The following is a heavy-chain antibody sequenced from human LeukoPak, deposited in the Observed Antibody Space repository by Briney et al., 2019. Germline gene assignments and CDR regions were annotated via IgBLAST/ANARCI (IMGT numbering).Heavy chain of an antibody. V-gene: IGHV3-23*01. CDR1: GFTFITSA. CDR3: AKDGSGSLDS. CDR2: ISGSGGSS. Sequence: PGGSLRLSCAASGFTFITSAMNWVRQAPGKGLEYVSTISGSGGSSYYADSVKGRFTISRDNSGNTLYLHMNSLRAEDTAVYYCAKDGSGSLDSWGQGTLVTVSS. D-gene: IGHD3-10*01. J-gene: IGHJ4*02.